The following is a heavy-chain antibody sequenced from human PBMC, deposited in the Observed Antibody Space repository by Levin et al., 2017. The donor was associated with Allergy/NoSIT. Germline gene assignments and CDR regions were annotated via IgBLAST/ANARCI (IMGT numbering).Heavy chain of an antibody. V-gene: IGHV4-39*07. D-gene: IGHD2-15*01. CDR3: ARGRGGNCSGGRCYGLLDY. Sequence: KASETLSLTCTVSGGSIISSSHFWDWIRQPPGKGLEWIGSTYHSGSAYYNPSLWSRLASSVDTSKNQFSLTLSSVTAADTAVYYCARGRGGNCSGGRCYGLLDYWGQGILVIVSS. J-gene: IGHJ4*02. CDR2: TYHSGSA. CDR1: GGSIISSSHF.